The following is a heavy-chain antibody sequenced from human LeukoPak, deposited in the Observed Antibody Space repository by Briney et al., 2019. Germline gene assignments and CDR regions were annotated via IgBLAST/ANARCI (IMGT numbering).Heavy chain of an antibody. CDR3: ARLGPAATYSYYYYLDV. V-gene: IGHV4-59*11. Sequence: SETLSLTCAVSGGSISTHYWSWIRRPPGKGLGYIGYIHYSGSTNYNPSLKSRVTISMDTSMNQFSLGLSSVTAADTAVYYCARLGPAATYSYYYYLDVWGKGTTVTVSS. J-gene: IGHJ6*03. D-gene: IGHD2-2*01. CDR1: GGSISTHY. CDR2: IHYSGST.